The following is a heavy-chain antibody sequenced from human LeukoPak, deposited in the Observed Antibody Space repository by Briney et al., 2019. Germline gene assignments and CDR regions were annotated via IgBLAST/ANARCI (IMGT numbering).Heavy chain of an antibody. Sequence: ASVKVSCKASGYTFTSYGISWVRQAPGQGLEWMGWISAYNGNTNYALKLQGRVTMTTDTSTSTAYMELRSLRSDDTAAYYCAKGSLLGWELDYWGQGTLVTVSS. D-gene: IGHD1-26*01. V-gene: IGHV1-18*01. J-gene: IGHJ4*02. CDR1: GYTFTSYG. CDR2: ISAYNGNT. CDR3: AKGSLLGWELDY.